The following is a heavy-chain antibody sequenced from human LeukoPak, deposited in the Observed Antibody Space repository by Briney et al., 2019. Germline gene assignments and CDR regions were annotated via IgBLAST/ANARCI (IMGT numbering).Heavy chain of an antibody. Sequence: PGGSLRPSCAASGFTFSSYAMNWVRQAPGKGLEWVSGISWNSGDIGYADSVKDRFTISRDNAKNSLWLQMNSLRAEDTALYYCAKCIAAAGTDAFDIWGQGTMVTVSS. D-gene: IGHD6-13*01. J-gene: IGHJ3*02. CDR1: GFTFSSYA. V-gene: IGHV3-9*01. CDR2: ISWNSGDI. CDR3: AKCIAAAGTDAFDI.